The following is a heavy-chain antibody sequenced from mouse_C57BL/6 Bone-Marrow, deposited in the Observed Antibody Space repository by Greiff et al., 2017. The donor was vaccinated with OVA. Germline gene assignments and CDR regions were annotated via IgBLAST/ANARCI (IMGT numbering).Heavy chain of an antibody. CDR1: GYAFSSYW. Sequence: QVHVKQSGAELVKPGASVKISCKASGYAFSSYWMNWVKQRPGKGLEWIGQIYPGDGDTNYNGKFKGKATLTADKSSSTAYMQLSSLTSEDSAVYFCARSSYDYDGFAYWGQGTLVTVSA. D-gene: IGHD2-4*01. J-gene: IGHJ3*01. V-gene: IGHV1-80*01. CDR3: ARSSYDYDGFAY. CDR2: IYPGDGDT.